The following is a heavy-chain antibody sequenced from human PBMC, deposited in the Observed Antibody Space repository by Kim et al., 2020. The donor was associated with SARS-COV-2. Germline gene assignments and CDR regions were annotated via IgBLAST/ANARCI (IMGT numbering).Heavy chain of an antibody. J-gene: IGHJ4*02. CDR1: GFTVSSNY. D-gene: IGHD3-10*01. V-gene: IGHV3-53*01. CDR3: ARESTKAYYGSGSYSL. Sequence: GGSLRLSCAASGFTVSSNYMSWVRQAPGKGLEWVSVIYSGGSTYYADSVKGRFTISRDNSKNTLYLQMNSLRAEDTAVYYCARESTKAYYGSGSYSLWGQGTLVTVSS. CDR2: IYSGGST.